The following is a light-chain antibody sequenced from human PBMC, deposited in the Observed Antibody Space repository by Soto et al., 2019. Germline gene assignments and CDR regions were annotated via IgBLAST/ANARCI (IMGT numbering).Light chain of an antibody. CDR3: QQRGNWRALT. J-gene: IGKJ4*01. V-gene: IGKV3-11*01. CDR2: DAS. Sequence: EIVLTQSPATLSLSPGETATLSCRASQSVSSYLAWYQQKPGQAPRLLIHDASNRATGIPARFSGSGSGTDFTLTISSLEPEDFAVYYCQQRGNWRALTVDGGTKVEIK. CDR1: QSVSSY.